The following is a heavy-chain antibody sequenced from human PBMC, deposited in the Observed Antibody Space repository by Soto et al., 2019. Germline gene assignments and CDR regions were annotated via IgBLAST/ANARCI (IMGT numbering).Heavy chain of an antibody. Sequence: SQTLSLTCAISGDSVSSYSAAWNWIRQSPSGGLEWLGRTYYRSRFFSGYAESVKSRIIINPDTSKNQFSLQLKSVTPEDTAVYYCVRDRYSSSGWFDPWGQGTLVTVSS. J-gene: IGHJ5*02. CDR3: VRDRYSSSGWFDP. CDR2: TYYRSRFFS. V-gene: IGHV6-1*01. CDR1: GDSVSSYSAA. D-gene: IGHD3-10*01.